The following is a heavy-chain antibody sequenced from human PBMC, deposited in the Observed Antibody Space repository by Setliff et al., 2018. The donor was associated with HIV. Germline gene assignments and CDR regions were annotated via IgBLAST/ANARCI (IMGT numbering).Heavy chain of an antibody. J-gene: IGHJ2*01. D-gene: IGHD1-26*01. CDR3: ARVPPFSGSNFSWYFDL. CDR1: GGFISDHY. CDR2: LYHTGSN. V-gene: IGHV4-59*11. Sequence: SETLSLTCTVSGGFISDHYWSWIRQPPGKGLEWLGSLYHTGSNNYNPSLKSRITVSVDRSKNQLSLKLTSVTAADTALYYCARVPPFSGSNFSWYFDLWGRGTLVTVSS.